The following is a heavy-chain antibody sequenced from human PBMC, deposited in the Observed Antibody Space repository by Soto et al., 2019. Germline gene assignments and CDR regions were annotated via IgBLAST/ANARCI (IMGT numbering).Heavy chain of an antibody. CDR2: IYSGGST. Sequence: GGSLRLSCAASGFTVSSNYMSRGRQAPGKGLEWVSVIYSGGSTYYADSVKGRFTISRDNSKNTLYLQMNSLRAEDTAVYYCARDSPPAYCGGDCYSGYYYYGMDVWGQGTTVTVSS. J-gene: IGHJ6*02. V-gene: IGHV3-66*01. CDR1: GFTVSSNY. CDR3: ARDSPPAYCGGDCYSGYYYYGMDV. D-gene: IGHD2-21*02.